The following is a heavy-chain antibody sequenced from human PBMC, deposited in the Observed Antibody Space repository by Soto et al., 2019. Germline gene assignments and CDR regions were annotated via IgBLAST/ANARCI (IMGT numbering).Heavy chain of an antibody. CDR1: GFTFSSYA. J-gene: IGHJ4*02. V-gene: IGHV3-64*01. CDR2: ISRNGGST. CDR3: ARSGLPFDY. D-gene: IGHD2-21*02. Sequence: EVQLVESGGGLVQPGGSLRLSCAASGFTFSSYAMHWVRQAPGKGLEYVSGISRNGGSTYYANSVKGRFTISRDNSKSTLYLQVGSLRAEDMAVYYCARSGLPFDYGGQGTRVTVS.